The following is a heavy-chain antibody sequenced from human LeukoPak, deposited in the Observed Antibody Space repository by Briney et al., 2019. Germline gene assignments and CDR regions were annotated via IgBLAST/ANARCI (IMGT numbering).Heavy chain of an antibody. J-gene: IGHJ4*02. D-gene: IGHD3-22*01. CDR1: GFTFSSYG. V-gene: IGHV3-30*18. CDR3: AKGQNYYDGSGYYSTDY. Sequence: PGGSLRLSCAASGFTFSSYGMHWVRQAPGKGLEWVAVISYGGVNKYSADSVKGRFTISRDNSKNTLYLQMNSLRAEDTAVYYCAKGQNYYDGSGYYSTDYWGQGTPVTVSS. CDR2: ISYGGVNK.